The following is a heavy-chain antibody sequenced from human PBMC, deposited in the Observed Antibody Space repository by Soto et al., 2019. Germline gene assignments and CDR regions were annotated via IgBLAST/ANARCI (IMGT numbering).Heavy chain of an antibody. CDR2: IYSTGNT. CDR3: RRSSRYSTDV. D-gene: IGHD6-13*01. CDR1: GDSIRSSSY. Sequence: SETLSLTCTVSGDSIRSSSYWGWIRQPPGKGLEWIGSIYSTGNTYYNPSLNSQVTISVDTSKNQFSLNVISVTAADTAGYYCRRSSRYSTDVWGQGTTDTVSS. V-gene: IGHV4-39*01. J-gene: IGHJ6*02.